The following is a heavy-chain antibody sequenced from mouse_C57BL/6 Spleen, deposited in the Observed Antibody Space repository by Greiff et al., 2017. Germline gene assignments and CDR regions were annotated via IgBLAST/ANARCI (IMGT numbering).Heavy chain of an antibody. V-gene: IGHV1-59*01. CDR1: GYTFTSYW. J-gene: IGHJ1*03. CDR3: ARIYYDGSSYPYFDV. CDR2: IDPSDSYT. Sequence: QVQLQQPGAELVRPGTSVKLSCKASGYTFTSYWMHWVKQRPGQGLEWIGVIDPSDSYTNYNQKFKGKATLTVDTSSSTAYMQLSSLTSEDSAVYYCARIYYDGSSYPYFDVWGTGTTVTVSS. D-gene: IGHD1-1*01.